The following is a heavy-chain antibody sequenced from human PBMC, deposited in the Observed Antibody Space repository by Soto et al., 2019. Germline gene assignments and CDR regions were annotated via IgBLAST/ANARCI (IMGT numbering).Heavy chain of an antibody. CDR3: ARAQGGDGYNGSFFDY. J-gene: IGHJ4*02. V-gene: IGHV1-2*02. CDR1: GYTFTGYY. Sequence: QVQLVQSGAEVKKPGASVKVSCKASGYTFTGYYMHWVRQAPGQGLEWMGWINPNSGGTNYAQKFQGRVTITADESTSTAYMELSSLRSEDTAVYYCARAQGGDGYNGSFFDYWGQGTLVTVSS. D-gene: IGHD3-16*01. CDR2: INPNSGGT.